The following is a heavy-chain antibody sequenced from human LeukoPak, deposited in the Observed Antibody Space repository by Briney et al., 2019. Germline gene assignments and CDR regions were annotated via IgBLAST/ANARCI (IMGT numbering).Heavy chain of an antibody. J-gene: IGHJ6*03. Sequence: LAGGSLRLSCAASGFTFSSYAMSWVRQAPGKGLEWVSAISGSGGSTYYADSVKGRFTISRGNSKNTLYLQMNSLRAEDTAVYDCAKDSEGYYDSSGYRGYMDVWGKGTTVTVSS. CDR1: GFTFSSYA. V-gene: IGHV3-23*01. D-gene: IGHD3-22*01. CDR2: ISGSGGST. CDR3: AKDSEGYYDSSGYRGYMDV.